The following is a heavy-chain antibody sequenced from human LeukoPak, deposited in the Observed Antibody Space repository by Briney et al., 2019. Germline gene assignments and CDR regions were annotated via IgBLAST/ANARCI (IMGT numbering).Heavy chain of an antibody. CDR1: GFTFSSYA. V-gene: IGHV3-23*01. J-gene: IGHJ3*02. CDR3: ARKKRGSGSYYNVDDAFDI. CDR2: ISGSGTGT. Sequence: PGGSLRLSCAASGFTFSSYAMSWVRQAPGKGLGWVSAISGSGTGTYYADSVKGRFTISRDNSKNTLYLQMNSLRAEDTAVHYCARKKRGSGSYYNVDDAFDIWGQGTMVTVSS. D-gene: IGHD3-10*01.